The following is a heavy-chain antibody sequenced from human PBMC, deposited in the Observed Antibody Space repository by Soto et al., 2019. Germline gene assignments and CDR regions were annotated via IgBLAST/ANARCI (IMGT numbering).Heavy chain of an antibody. CDR2: IFYSGST. D-gene: IGHD4-4*01. CDR1: GGSISGYY. J-gene: IGHJ6*02. Sequence: PSETLSLTCIVSGGSISGYYLSWIRQTPGKGLEWIGYIFYSGSTNYNPSLKSRLTISVDTSKNQFSLKLTSVTAADSAVYYCARHPDYRNNNFYYDMDVWGQGTTVTVSS. CDR3: ARHPDYRNNNFYYDMDV. V-gene: IGHV4-59*08.